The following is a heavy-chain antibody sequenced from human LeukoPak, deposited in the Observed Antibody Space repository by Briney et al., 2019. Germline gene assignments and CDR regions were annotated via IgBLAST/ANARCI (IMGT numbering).Heavy chain of an antibody. CDR3: ARDGAGSSLYMDV. CDR2: ISWDGGST. D-gene: IGHD6-6*01. V-gene: IGHV3-43D*03. Sequence: GGSLRLSCAASGFTFYDYAMHWVRQAPGKGLESVSLISWDGGSTYYADSVKGRFTIFRDNAKNTLYLQMNSLRAEDTAVYYCARDGAGSSLYMDVWGKGTTVTVSS. J-gene: IGHJ6*03. CDR1: GFTFYDYA.